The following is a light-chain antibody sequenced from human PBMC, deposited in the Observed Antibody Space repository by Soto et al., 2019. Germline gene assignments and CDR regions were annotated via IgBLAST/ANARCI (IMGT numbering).Light chain of an antibody. J-gene: IGLJ3*02. CDR2: LEGSGSY. CDR3: ETWDSNTLWV. V-gene: IGLV4-60*03. CDR1: SGHSSYI. Sequence: QAVVPQSSSASASLGSSVKLTCTLSSGHSSYIIAWHQQQPGKAPRYLMKLEGSGSYNKGSGVPDRFSGSSSGADRYLTISNLQSEDEADYYCETWDSNTLWVFGGGTKLTVL.